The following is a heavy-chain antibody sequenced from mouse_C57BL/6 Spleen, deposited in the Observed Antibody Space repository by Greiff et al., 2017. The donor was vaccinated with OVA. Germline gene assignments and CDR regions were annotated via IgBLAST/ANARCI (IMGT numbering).Heavy chain of an antibody. CDR3: ARYQSSYGYFDV. J-gene: IGHJ1*03. CDR2: IRNKANGYTT. Sequence: EVMLVESGGGLVQPGGSLSLSCAASGFTFTDYYMSWVRQPPGKALEWLGFIRNKANGYTTEYSASVKGRFTISRDNSQSILYLQMNALRAEDSATYYCARYQSSYGYFDVWGTGTTVTVSS. D-gene: IGHD1-1*01. V-gene: IGHV7-3*01. CDR1: GFTFTDYY.